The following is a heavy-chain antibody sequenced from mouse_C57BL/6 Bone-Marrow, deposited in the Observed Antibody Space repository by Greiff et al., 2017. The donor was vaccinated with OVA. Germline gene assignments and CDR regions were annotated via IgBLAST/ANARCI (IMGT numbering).Heavy chain of an antibody. CDR1: GYTFTSYW. V-gene: IGHV1-69*01. CDR3: ARGAAWFAY. J-gene: IGHJ3*01. CDR2: IDPSDSYT. Sequence: QVQLQQPGAELVIPGASVKLSCKASGYTFTSYWMHWVKQRPGQGLEWIGEIDPSDSYTNYNQKFKGKSTLTVDKSSSTAYMQLSSLTSEDSAVYYCARGAAWFAYWGQGTLVTVSA.